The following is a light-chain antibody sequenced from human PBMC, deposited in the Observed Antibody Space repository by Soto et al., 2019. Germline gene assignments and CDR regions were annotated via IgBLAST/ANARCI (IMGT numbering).Light chain of an antibody. CDR2: GAS. J-gene: IGKJ4*01. CDR3: QQYGSSPPLT. V-gene: IGKV3-20*01. Sequence: EIVLTQSPGTLSVSPGERATLSCRASQSVSSSYLAWYQQKPGQAPRLLIYGASNRATGIPDRFSGSGSGTDFPLTISRMEPEDFEVYYCQQYGSSPPLTFGGGTKVEIK. CDR1: QSVSSSY.